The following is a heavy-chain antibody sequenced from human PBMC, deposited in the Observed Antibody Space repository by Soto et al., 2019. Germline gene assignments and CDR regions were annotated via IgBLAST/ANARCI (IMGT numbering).Heavy chain of an antibody. D-gene: IGHD2-21*02. J-gene: IGHJ4*02. CDR2: ISAGGGNK. CDR3: AKDDGDHAY. Sequence: EVQLLESGGGLVRPGGSLRLACAASGFTFSSYAMSWVRQAPGKGLEWVSAISAGGGNKYYADSVKGRFTISRDNSRNTLNLQMNSRRAEDTAVYYCAKDDGDHAYWGQGTLVTVSS. CDR1: GFTFSSYA. V-gene: IGHV3-23*01.